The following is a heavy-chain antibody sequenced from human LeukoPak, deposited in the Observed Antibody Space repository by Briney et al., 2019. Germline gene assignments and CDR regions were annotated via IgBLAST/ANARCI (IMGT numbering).Heavy chain of an antibody. J-gene: IGHJ4*02. Sequence: PSETLSLTCTVSGGSISSGSYYWSWIRQPAGKGLEWIGSIYYSGSTYYNPSLKSRVTISVDTSKNQFSLKLSSVTAADTAVYYCARLHVDTAMVNNYWGQGTLVTVSS. V-gene: IGHV4-39*01. CDR1: GGSISSGSYY. CDR3: ARLHVDTAMVNNY. D-gene: IGHD5-18*01. CDR2: IYYSGST.